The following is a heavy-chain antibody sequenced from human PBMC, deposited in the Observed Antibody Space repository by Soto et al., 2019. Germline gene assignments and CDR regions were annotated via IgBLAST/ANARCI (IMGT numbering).Heavy chain of an antibody. J-gene: IGHJ4*02. CDR3: ARITPPNIGGDCAYFDS. V-gene: IGHV4-59*02. CDR2: IFYSGST. CDR1: GGSVNSYY. Sequence: QVQLQESGPGLVRPSETLSLTCTVSGGSVNSYYWSWIRQTTGKGTEWIGYIFYSGSTNTNPSLKSRASMSVDMSKNQFSLRLSSPTAPDTAAYYCARITPPNIGGDCAYFDSWCQGILVSVSS. D-gene: IGHD2-21*02.